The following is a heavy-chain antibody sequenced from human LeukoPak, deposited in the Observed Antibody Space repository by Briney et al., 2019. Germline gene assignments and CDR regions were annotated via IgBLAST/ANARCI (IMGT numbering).Heavy chain of an antibody. CDR1: GFSFSTYW. Sequence: GGSLRLSCAASGFSFSTYWMHWVRQAPGKGLVWVSRINPDGSSTSYADSVKGRLTISRDNAKNTLHLQMSSLRADDTAVYYCARGGLEPVDYWGQGTLVTVSS. V-gene: IGHV3-74*01. CDR3: ARGGLEPVDY. J-gene: IGHJ4*02. D-gene: IGHD1-1*01. CDR2: INPDGSST.